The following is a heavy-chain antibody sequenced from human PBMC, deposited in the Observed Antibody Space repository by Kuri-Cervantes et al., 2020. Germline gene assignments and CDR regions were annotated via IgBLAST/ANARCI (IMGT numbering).Heavy chain of an antibody. CDR3: ARVAYSYYYDSSGYLPFDY. CDR1: GGSISSSSYY. V-gene: IGHV4-39*01. Sequence: SETLSLTCTVSGGSISSSSYYWGWIRQPPGKGLEWIGSIYYSGSTYYNPSLKSRVTISVDTSKNQFSLKLSSVTAADTAVYYCARVAYSYYYDSSGYLPFDYWGQGTLVTVSS. CDR2: IYYSGST. D-gene: IGHD3-22*01. J-gene: IGHJ4*02.